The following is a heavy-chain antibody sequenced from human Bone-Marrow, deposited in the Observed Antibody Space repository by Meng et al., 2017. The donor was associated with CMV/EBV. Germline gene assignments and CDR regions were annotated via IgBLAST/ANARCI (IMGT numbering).Heavy chain of an antibody. D-gene: IGHD6-6*01. Sequence: ASVKVSCKASGDTFSGYYVHWVRQAPGQGLEWMGTLNPSGGSTSYPQKIQDRVTMTSDTSTNTVYMELSTLRSEDTAIYYCARGASISSSYFYEGMHVWGQGTTVTVSS. CDR2: LNPSGGST. J-gene: IGHJ6*02. CDR1: GDTFSGYY. V-gene: IGHV1-46*01. CDR3: ARGASISSSYFYEGMHV.